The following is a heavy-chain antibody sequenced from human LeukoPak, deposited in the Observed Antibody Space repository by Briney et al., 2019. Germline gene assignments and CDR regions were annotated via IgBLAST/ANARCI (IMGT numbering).Heavy chain of an antibody. D-gene: IGHD4-17*01. J-gene: IGHJ6*03. Sequence: GGSLRLSCAASGFTFSSYAMSWVRQAPGKGLEWVSYISGSGSTIWYADSVKGRFTISRDNAKNSLYLQMNSLRAEDTAVYYCARGTNYGDYGDYMDVWGKGTTVTISS. CDR1: GFTFSSYA. CDR2: ISGSGSTI. CDR3: ARGTNYGDYGDYMDV. V-gene: IGHV3-48*03.